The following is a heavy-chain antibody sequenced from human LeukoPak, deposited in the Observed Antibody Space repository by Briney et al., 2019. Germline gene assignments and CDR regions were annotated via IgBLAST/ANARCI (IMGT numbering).Heavy chain of an antibody. V-gene: IGHV4-4*02. J-gene: IGHJ4*02. D-gene: IGHD2/OR15-2a*01. CDR3: AREGGFYRPLDY. CDR2: VHLNGRT. Sequence: SETLPLTCDVSGGSISTTNWWTWVRQPPGGGLEWIGEVHLNGRTHYSPSLESRVTMSVDMSENHISLQLTSVTAADTAVYYCAREGGFYRPLDYSGPGTLVIVSS. CDR1: GGSISTTNW.